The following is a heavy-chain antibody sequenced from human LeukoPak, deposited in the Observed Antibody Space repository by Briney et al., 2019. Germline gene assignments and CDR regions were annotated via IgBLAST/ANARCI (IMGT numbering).Heavy chain of an antibody. J-gene: IGHJ3*02. V-gene: IGHV1-8*01. CDR2: MNPNSGNT. Sequence: ASVKVSCKASGYTFTSYDINWVRQATGQGLEWMGWMNPNSGNTGYAQKFQGRVTMTRNTSISTAYMELSSLRSEDTAVYYCARDFLSYDGSENHFEDTFDIWGQGTMVIVSS. D-gene: IGHD3-22*01. CDR1: GYTFTSYD. CDR3: ARDFLSYDGSENHFEDTFDI.